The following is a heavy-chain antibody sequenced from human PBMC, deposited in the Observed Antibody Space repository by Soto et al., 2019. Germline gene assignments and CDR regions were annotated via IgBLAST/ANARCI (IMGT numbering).Heavy chain of an antibody. V-gene: IGHV3-30*18. D-gene: IGHD3-22*01. Sequence: GGSLRLSCAASGSTFSSYGMHWVRQAPGKGLEWVAVISYDGSNKYYADSVKGRFTISRDNSKNTLYLQMNSLRAEDTAVYYCAKEYYDSSGYYYFDYWGQGTLVTVSS. J-gene: IGHJ4*02. CDR3: AKEYYDSSGYYYFDY. CDR1: GSTFSSYG. CDR2: ISYDGSNK.